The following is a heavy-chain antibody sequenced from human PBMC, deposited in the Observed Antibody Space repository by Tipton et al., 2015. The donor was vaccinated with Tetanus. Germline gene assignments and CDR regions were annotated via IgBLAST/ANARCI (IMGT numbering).Heavy chain of an antibody. CDR3: AREGTVQAAPGKHFDY. Sequence: QLVQSGAEMKKPGASVKVSCKAPTDTFSNYYMHWVRQAPGQGLEWVGLINPTDSSTDYAQKLQGRITLTRDTSTSTVYMQLSSLRSEDTAVYYCAREGTVQAAPGKHFDYWGQGTLVTVSS. J-gene: IGHJ4*02. D-gene: IGHD3/OR15-3a*01. V-gene: IGHV1-46*04. CDR2: INPTDSST. CDR1: TDTFSNYY.